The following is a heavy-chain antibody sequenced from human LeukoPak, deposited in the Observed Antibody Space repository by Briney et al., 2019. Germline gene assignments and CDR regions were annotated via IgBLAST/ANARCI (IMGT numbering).Heavy chain of an antibody. CDR3: AKDPSTHCSSTSCYPYP. J-gene: IGHJ5*02. CDR1: GFTFSSYA. D-gene: IGHD2-2*01. V-gene: IGHV3-23*01. Sequence: GGSLRLSCAASGFTFSSYAMSWVRQAPGKGLEWVSAISGSGGSTYCADSVKGRFTISRDNSKNTLYLQMNSLRAEDTAVYYCAKDPSTHCSSTSCYPYPWGQGTLVTVSS. CDR2: ISGSGGST.